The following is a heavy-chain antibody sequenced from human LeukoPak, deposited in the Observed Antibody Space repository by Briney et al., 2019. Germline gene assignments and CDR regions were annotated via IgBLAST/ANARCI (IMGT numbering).Heavy chain of an antibody. D-gene: IGHD3-22*01. V-gene: IGHV3-30*04. J-gene: IGHJ6*03. Sequence: GGSLRLSCAASGFTFSSYVMHWVRQAPGKGLEWVAIISYDGSNEYYADSVKGRFTISRDNSKNTLYLQMNSLRAADTAVYYCARDNTQYYYDSSGYYQGGYYYYYYMDVWGKGTTVTVSS. CDR1: GFTFSSYV. CDR3: ARDNTQYYYDSSGYYQGGYYYYYYMDV. CDR2: ISYDGSNE.